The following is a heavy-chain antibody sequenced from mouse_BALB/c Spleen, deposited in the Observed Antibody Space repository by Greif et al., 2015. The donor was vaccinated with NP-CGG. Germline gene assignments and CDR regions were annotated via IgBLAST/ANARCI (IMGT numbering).Heavy chain of an antibody. D-gene: IGHD3-2*01. J-gene: IGHJ3*01. CDR1: GFNIKDYY. V-gene: IGHV14-4*02. CDR2: IDPENGDT. CDR3: NARGLGRLGLQFAY. Sequence: DVKLVESGAELVRSGASVKLSCTASGFNIKDYYMHWVKQRPEQGLEWIGWIDPENGDTEYAPKFQGKATMTADTSSNTAYLQLSSLTSEATAVYYCNARGLGRLGLQFAYWGQGTLVTVSA.